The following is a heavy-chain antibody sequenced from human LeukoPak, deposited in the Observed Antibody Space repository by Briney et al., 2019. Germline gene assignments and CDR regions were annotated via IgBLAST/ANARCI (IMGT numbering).Heavy chain of an antibody. CDR3: ARAGYSRFVDDLDY. CDR2: ISAYNGNT. Sequence: ASVKVSCKASGYIFTNYGINWVRQAPGQGLEWMGCISAYNGNTKYTQKLQDRVTMTTDSSTSTAYMELKTLRSDDTAVYFCARAGYSRFVDDLDYWGQGTLVIVSS. CDR1: GYIFTNYG. D-gene: IGHD1-26*01. V-gene: IGHV1-18*01. J-gene: IGHJ4*02.